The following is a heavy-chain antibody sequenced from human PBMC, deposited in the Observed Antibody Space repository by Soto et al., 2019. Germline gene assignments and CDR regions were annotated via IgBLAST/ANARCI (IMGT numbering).Heavy chain of an antibody. CDR3: ARMGCSGGSCNPFDY. V-gene: IGHV4-4*02. CDR2: IYHSGST. D-gene: IGHD2-15*01. J-gene: IGHJ4*02. Sequence: QVQLQESGPGLVTPAGTLSLTGAVSGCFISSSDWWRWVRQTPEKGLEWIGEIYHSGSTNYNPSLKSRATISIDKSKNQFSLKMNSVTAADTAVYYCARMGCSGGSCNPFDYWGQGALVTVSS. CDR1: GCFISSSDW.